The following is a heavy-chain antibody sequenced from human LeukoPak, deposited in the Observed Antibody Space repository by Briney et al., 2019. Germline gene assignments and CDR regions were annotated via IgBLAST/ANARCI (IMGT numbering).Heavy chain of an antibody. J-gene: IGHJ4*02. CDR1: GFTFSSYG. Sequence: PGGSLRLSCAASGFTFSSYGMHWVRQAPGKGLEWVAVISYDGSNKYYADSVKGRFTISRDNSKNTLYLQMNSLRAEDTAVYYCAKDAEGGCSYAQFDYWGQGTLVTVSS. CDR2: ISYDGSNK. D-gene: IGHD5-18*01. V-gene: IGHV3-30*18. CDR3: AKDAEGGCSYAQFDY.